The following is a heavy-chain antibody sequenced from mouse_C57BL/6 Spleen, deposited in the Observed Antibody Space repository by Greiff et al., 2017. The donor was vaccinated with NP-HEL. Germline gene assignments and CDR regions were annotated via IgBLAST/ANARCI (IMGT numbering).Heavy chain of an antibody. V-gene: IGHV1-82*01. CDR1: GYAFSSSW. D-gene: IGHD1-1*01. CDR2: IYPGDGDT. J-gene: IGHJ2*01. Sequence: QVQLQQSGPELVQPGASVKISCKASGYAFSSSWMNWVKQRPGKGLEWIGRIYPGDGDTNYNGKFKGKATLTADKSSSTAYMQLSSLTSEDSAVYFCARDYGSSLDYWGQGTTLTVSS. CDR3: ARDYGSSLDY.